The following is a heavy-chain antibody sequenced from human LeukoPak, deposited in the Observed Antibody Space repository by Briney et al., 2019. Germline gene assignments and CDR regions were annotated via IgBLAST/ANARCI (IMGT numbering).Heavy chain of an antibody. CDR3: ARALYYYDSSGQGAFDI. CDR1: GDSISGSTYY. Sequence: SETLSLTCTVSGDSISGSTYYWGWIRQPPGKGLEWIGSIYYSGRTYYNPSLNSRVTVSVDTSKNQFSLKLSSVTAADTAVYYCARALYYYDSSGQGAFDIWGQGTMVTVSS. V-gene: IGHV4-39*07. CDR2: IYYSGRT. D-gene: IGHD3-22*01. J-gene: IGHJ3*02.